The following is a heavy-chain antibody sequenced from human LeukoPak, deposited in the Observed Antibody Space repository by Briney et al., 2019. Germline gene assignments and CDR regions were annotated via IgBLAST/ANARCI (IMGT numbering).Heavy chain of an antibody. J-gene: IGHJ6*02. V-gene: IGHV3-49*04. D-gene: IGHD5-18*01. Sequence: GGSLRLSCTASGFTFGDHAMSWVRQAPGKGLEWVGFIRSKAYGGTTEYAASVKGRFTISRDDSKSIAYLQMNSLKTEDTAVYYCTRGPIQLWFYYGMDVWGQGTTVIVSS. CDR1: GFTFGDHA. CDR3: TRGPIQLWFYYGMDV. CDR2: IRSKAYGGTT.